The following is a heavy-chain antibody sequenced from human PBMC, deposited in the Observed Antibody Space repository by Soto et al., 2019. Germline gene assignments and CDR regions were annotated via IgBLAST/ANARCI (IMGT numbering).Heavy chain of an antibody. CDR1: GFTFSDFY. V-gene: IGHV3-11*06. CDR2: ISPKSNYR. Sequence: QIHLVESGGGLVQPGGALRLSCEASGFTFSDFYMSWIRQAPGKGLEWLSYISPKSNYREYAESVKGRHTISRDNAKNSLSLQMNSLRVEDTAVYYCVRGGGGGQFDSWGQGTLVTVSS. CDR3: VRGGGGGQFDS. D-gene: IGHD2-21*01. J-gene: IGHJ4*02.